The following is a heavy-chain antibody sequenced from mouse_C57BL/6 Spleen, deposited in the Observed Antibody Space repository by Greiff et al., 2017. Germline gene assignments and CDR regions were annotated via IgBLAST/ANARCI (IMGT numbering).Heavy chain of an antibody. Sequence: EVQRVESGPELVKPGASVKMSCKASGYTFTDYNMHWVKQSPGKSLEWIGYINPNNGGTSYNQKFKGKATLTVNKSSSTAYMELRSLTSEDSAVYYSGREIYWYFDVWGTGTTVTVSS. CDR1: GYTFTDYN. CDR2: INPNNGGT. J-gene: IGHJ1*03. V-gene: IGHV1-22*01. CDR3: GREIYWYFDV.